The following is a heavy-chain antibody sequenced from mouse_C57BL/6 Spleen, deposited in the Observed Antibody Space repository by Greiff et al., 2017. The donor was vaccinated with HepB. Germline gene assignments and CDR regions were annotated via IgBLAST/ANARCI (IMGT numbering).Heavy chain of an antibody. CDR3: ARSLSTMVTTGVAY. J-gene: IGHJ3*01. Sequence: VQLKESGPGLVAPSQSLSITCTVSGFSLTSYAISWVRQPPGKGLEWLGVLWTGGGTNYNSALKSRLSISKDNSKSQVFLKMNSLQTDDTARYYCARSLSTMVTTGVAYWGQGTLVTVSA. D-gene: IGHD2-2*01. CDR2: LWTGGGT. CDR1: GFSLTSYA. V-gene: IGHV2-9-1*01.